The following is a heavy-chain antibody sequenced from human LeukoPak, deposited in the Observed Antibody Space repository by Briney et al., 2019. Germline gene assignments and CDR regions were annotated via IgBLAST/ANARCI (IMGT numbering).Heavy chain of an antibody. CDR2: IYYSGST. CDR1: GGSISSGDYY. D-gene: IGHD3-10*01. Sequence: SETLSLTCTVSGGSISSGDYYWSWIRQPPGKGLEWIGYIYYSGSTYYNPSLKSRVTISVDTSKNQFSLKLSSVTAADTAVYYCARVDYPLHRGVIFDYWGQGTLVTVSS. CDR3: ARVDYPLHRGVIFDY. J-gene: IGHJ4*02. V-gene: IGHV4-30-4*01.